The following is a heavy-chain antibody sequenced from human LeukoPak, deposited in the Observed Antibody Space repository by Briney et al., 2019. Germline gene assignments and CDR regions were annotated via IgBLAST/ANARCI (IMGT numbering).Heavy chain of an antibody. V-gene: IGHV3-43D*04. CDR1: GFTFDDYA. J-gene: IGHJ5*02. Sequence: GGSLRLSCAASGFTFDDYAMHWVRQAPGKGLEWVSLISWDGGSTYYADSVKGRFTISRDNSKNSLYLQMNSLRAEDTALYYCAKEGSGCSSTSRYRGGNWFDPWGQGTLVTVSS. CDR3: AKEGSGCSSTSRYRGGNWFDP. D-gene: IGHD2-2*02. CDR2: ISWDGGST.